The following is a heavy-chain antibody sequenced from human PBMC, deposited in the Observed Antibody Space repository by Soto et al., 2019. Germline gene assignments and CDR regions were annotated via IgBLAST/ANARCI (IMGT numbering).Heavy chain of an antibody. J-gene: IGHJ5*02. V-gene: IGHV6-1*01. Sequence: SQTLSLTCAISGDSVSSNSSAWNCIRQSPSRGLEWLGRTYYRSKWYNDYAVSVKSRITINPDTSKNQFSLQLNSVTPEDTAVYYCARVLYSSSSGGFDPWGQGTLVTVSS. D-gene: IGHD6-6*01. CDR3: ARVLYSSSSGGFDP. CDR2: TYYRSKWYN. CDR1: GDSVSSNSSA.